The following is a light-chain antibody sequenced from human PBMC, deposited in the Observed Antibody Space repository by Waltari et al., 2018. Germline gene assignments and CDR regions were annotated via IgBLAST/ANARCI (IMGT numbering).Light chain of an antibody. Sequence: SYELTQPPSVSVSPGQTATITCSGDALPKRYAYWYQLKSGQAPVLVIYEDSKRPSGSPARFSGFRSGTLVTLTISGAQVEDEADYFCYSTDSSVNQVVFGGGTKLTVL. V-gene: IGLV3-10*01. CDR1: ALPKRY. CDR2: EDS. J-gene: IGLJ2*01. CDR3: YSTDSSVNQVV.